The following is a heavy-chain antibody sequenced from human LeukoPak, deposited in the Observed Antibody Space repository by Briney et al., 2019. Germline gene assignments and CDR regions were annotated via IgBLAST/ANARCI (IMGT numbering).Heavy chain of an antibody. CDR3: ARDRRRVVVVAATGFNWFDP. Sequence: ASVKVSCKASGYTFTGYYMHWVRLAAGQGLEWMGCNNPNSGGTNYAQKFQGRVTMTRDTSISTAYMELSRLRSDDTAVYYCARDRRRVVVVAATGFNWFDPWGQGTLVTVSS. J-gene: IGHJ5*02. D-gene: IGHD2-15*01. CDR1: GYTFTGYY. V-gene: IGHV1-2*02. CDR2: NNPNSGGT.